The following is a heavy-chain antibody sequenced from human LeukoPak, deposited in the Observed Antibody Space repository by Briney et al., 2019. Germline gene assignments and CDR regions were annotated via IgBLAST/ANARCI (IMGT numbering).Heavy chain of an antibody. D-gene: IGHD1-1*01. CDR2: IKEDGSEK. CDR3: ARDLWNSFDY. V-gene: IGHV3-7*01. Sequence: GGSLRLSCAASGFTFSNYYMNWVRQAPGKGLEWVANIKEDGSEKYYMDFVRGRFTISRDNTNNSLFLQMNSLRAEDTAVYYCARDLWNSFDYWGQGTLVTVSS. J-gene: IGHJ4*02. CDR1: GFTFSNYY.